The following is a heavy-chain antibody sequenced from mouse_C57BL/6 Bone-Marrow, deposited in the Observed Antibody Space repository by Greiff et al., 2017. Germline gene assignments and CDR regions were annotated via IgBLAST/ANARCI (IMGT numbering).Heavy chain of an antibody. J-gene: IGHJ3*01. CDR3: ARGRSTTVVAPFAY. Sequence: QVQLQQSGAELARPGASVKLSCKASGYTFTSYGISWVKQRTGQGLEWIGEIYPRSGNTYYNEKFKGKATLTADKSSSTAYMELSSLNSEESAVYFWARGRSTTVVAPFAYCGQGTLVTVSA. CDR2: IYPRSGNT. CDR1: GYTFTSYG. D-gene: IGHD1-1*01. V-gene: IGHV1-81*01.